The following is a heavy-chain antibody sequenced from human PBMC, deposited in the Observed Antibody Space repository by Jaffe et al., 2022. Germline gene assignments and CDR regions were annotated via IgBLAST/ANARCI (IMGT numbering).Heavy chain of an antibody. V-gene: IGHV3-23*01. CDR3: AKDLKKASPGIAAAEYDWFDP. Sequence: EVQLLESGGGLVQPGGSLRLSCAASGFTFSSYAMSWVRQAPGKGLEWVSAISGSGGSTYYADSVKGRFTISRDNSKNTLYLQMNSLRAEDTAVYYCAKDLKKASPGIAAAEYDWFDPWGQGTLVTVSS. CDR1: GFTFSSYA. CDR2: ISGSGGST. D-gene: IGHD6-13*01. J-gene: IGHJ5*02.